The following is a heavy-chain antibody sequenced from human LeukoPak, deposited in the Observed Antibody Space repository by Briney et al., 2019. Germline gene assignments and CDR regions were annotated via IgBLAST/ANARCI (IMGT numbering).Heavy chain of an antibody. J-gene: IGHJ6*02. Sequence: SETLSLTCTVSGDSSSNSIYYWGWIRQPPGKGLEWIGTIDYSGSTYYNPSLKSRATISIDTSKNQFSLKVSSVTAADTAVYYCARDFERFGVWHNYYYYGMDVWGQGTTVTVSS. CDR2: IDYSGST. V-gene: IGHV4-39*07. CDR1: GDSSSNSIYY. CDR3: ARDFERFGVWHNYYYYGMDV. D-gene: IGHD3-10*01.